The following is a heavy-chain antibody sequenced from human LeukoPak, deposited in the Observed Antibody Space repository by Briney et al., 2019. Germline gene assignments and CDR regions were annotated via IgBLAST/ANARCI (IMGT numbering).Heavy chain of an antibody. CDR2: ISYSGST. D-gene: IGHD5-24*01. CDR3: ARARDGYNLGFDY. Sequence: SETLSLTCTVSGGSISGDYWSWIRQPPGKGLEWIGWISYSGSTNYNPSLKTRVTISVDTSKNQFSLKLSSVTAADTAVYYCARARDGYNLGFDYWGQGTLVTVSS. CDR1: GGSISGDY. J-gene: IGHJ4*02. V-gene: IGHV4-59*01.